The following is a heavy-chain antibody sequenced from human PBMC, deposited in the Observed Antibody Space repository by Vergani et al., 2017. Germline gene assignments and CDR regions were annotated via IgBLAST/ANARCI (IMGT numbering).Heavy chain of an antibody. D-gene: IGHD6-19*01. CDR2: IIPILGIA. CDR3: ARGGYSSGWSPTSYYYMDV. V-gene: IGHV1-69*02. Sequence: QVQLVQSGAEVKKPGSSVKVSCKASGGTFSSYTISWVRQAPGQGLEWMGRIIPILGIANYAQKFQGRVTITADKSTSTAYMELSSLRSEDTAVYYCARGGYSSGWSPTSYYYMDVWGKGP. J-gene: IGHJ6*03. CDR1: GGTFSSYT.